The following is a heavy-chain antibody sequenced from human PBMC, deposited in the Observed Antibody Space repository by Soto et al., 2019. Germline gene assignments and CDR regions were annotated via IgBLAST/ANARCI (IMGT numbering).Heavy chain of an antibody. CDR1: GGSISSGDYY. CDR3: ARDLRSRLDP. Sequence: SETLSLTCTVSGGSISSGDYYWRWIRQPPGKGLEWIGYIYYSGSTYYNPSLKSRVTISVDTSKNQFSLKLSSVTAADTAVYYCARDLRSRLDPWGQGTLVTVSS. J-gene: IGHJ5*02. V-gene: IGHV4-30-4*01. D-gene: IGHD5-12*01. CDR2: IYYSGST.